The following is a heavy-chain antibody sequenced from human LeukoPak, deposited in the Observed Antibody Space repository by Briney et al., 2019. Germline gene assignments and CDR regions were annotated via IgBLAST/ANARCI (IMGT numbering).Heavy chain of an antibody. Sequence: PSETLSLTCAVYGGSFSGYYWSWIRQPPGKGLEWIGEINHSGSTNYNPSLKSRVTISVDTSKNQCSLKLSSVTAADTAVYYCAREMSPGAFDIWGQGTMVTVSS. CDR3: AREMSPGAFDI. CDR2: INHSGST. V-gene: IGHV4-34*01. D-gene: IGHD5-24*01. J-gene: IGHJ3*02. CDR1: GGSFSGYY.